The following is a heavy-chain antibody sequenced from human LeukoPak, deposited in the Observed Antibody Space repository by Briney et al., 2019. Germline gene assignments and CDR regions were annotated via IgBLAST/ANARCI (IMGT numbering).Heavy chain of an antibody. V-gene: IGHV3-53*01. J-gene: IGHJ4*02. CDR3: ASSSAATAMGLDY. Sequence: PGGSLRLSCAASGFTVSSNYMTWVRQAPGKGLEWVSIIYTGGSTKYADSVKGRFTIFRDNSKNTLYLQMNSLRVEDTAAYYCASSSAATAMGLDYWGQGTLVTVSS. CDR1: GFTVSSNY. D-gene: IGHD5-18*01. CDR2: IYTGGST.